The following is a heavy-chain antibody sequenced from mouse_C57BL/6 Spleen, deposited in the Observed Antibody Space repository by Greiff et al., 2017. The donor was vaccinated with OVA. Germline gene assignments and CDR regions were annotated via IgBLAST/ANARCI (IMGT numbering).Heavy chain of an antibody. V-gene: IGHV1-77*01. D-gene: IGHD2-5*01. CDR1: GYTFTDYY. CDR3: ARWGWSNYDFDY. J-gene: IGHJ2*01. CDR2: IGPGRGST. Sequence: VQLQQSGAELVKPGASVKISCKASGYTFTDYYINWVKQRPGQGLEWIGKIGPGRGSTYYNEKFKGKAPLTADKSSSAAYMQLSSLTSEASAVYCCARWGWSNYDFDYWGEGTTLTVSS.